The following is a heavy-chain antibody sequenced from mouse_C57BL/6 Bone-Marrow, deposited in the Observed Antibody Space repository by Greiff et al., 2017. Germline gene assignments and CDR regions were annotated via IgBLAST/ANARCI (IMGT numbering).Heavy chain of an antibody. CDR1: GYTFTSYW. V-gene: IGHV1-72*01. Sequence: QVQLQQPGAELVKPGASVKLSCKASGYTFTSYWMHWVKQRPGRGLEWIGRFDPNSGGTKYNEKFKSKATLTVDKPSSTAYMQLSSLTSEDSAVYYCATRAYGNYGYWYFDVWGTGTTVTVSS. J-gene: IGHJ1*03. CDR3: ATRAYGNYGYWYFDV. D-gene: IGHD2-1*01. CDR2: FDPNSGGT.